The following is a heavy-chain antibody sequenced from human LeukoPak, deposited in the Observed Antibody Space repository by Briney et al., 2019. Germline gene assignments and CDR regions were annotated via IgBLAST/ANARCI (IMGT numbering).Heavy chain of an antibody. D-gene: IGHD3-22*01. CDR1: GGSISGYY. V-gene: IGHV4-4*07. Sequence: PSETLSLTCTVSGGSISGYYWSWIRQPAGKGLEWIGRIYTSGSTKYNPSLKSRVTISIDTSKNQFSLKLSSVTAADTAVCYCARDYYDTSVYLGHWGQGTLVTVSS. J-gene: IGHJ4*02. CDR3: ARDYYDTSVYLGH. CDR2: IYTSGST.